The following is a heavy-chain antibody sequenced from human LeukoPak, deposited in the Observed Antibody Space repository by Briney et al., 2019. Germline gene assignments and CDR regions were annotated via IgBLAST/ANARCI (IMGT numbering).Heavy chain of an antibody. Sequence: SETLSLTCTVSGYSISSGYYWGWIRPPPGKGLEWIGSIYHSGSTYYNPSLKSRVTISVDTSKNQFSLKLSSVTAADTAVYYCARDSHYYGSGSSTRKYFDYWGQGTLVTVSS. J-gene: IGHJ4*02. D-gene: IGHD3-10*01. V-gene: IGHV4-38-2*02. CDR1: GYSISSGYY. CDR3: ARDSHYYGSGSSTRKYFDY. CDR2: IYHSGST.